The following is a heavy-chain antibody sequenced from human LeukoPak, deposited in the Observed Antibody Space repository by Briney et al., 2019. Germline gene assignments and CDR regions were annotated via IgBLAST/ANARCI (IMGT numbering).Heavy chain of an antibody. V-gene: IGHV1-2*02. Sequence: GASVKVSCKASGYAFTNYFLHWVRQAPGQGLEWMGWINPNSGGTNYAQKFQGSVTMTRDTSISTTYMELSRLRSDDTAVYYCARAPARTTHILRYFDWLSGQPYYFDYWGQGTLVTVSS. J-gene: IGHJ4*02. CDR2: INPNSGGT. D-gene: IGHD3-9*01. CDR1: GYAFTNYF. CDR3: ARAPARTTHILRYFDWLSGQPYYFDY.